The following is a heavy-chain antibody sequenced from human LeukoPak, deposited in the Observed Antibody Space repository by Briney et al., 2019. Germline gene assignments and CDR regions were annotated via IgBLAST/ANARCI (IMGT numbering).Heavy chain of an antibody. J-gene: IGHJ5*02. CDR2: VDPEDGET. Sequence: ASVKVSCKASGYTFTDYYMHWVQQAPGKGLEWMGLVDPEDGETIYAEKFQGRVTITADTSTDTAYMELSSLRSEDTAVYYCATYSGEGWFDPWGQGTLVTVSS. D-gene: IGHD6-19*01. V-gene: IGHV1-69-2*01. CDR3: ATYSGEGWFDP. CDR1: GYTFTDYY.